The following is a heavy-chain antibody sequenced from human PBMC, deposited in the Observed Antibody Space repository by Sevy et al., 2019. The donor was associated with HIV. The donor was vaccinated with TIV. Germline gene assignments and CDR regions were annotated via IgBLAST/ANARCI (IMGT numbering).Heavy chain of an antibody. V-gene: IGHV3-33*01. Sequence: GGSLRLSCAASGFTFSNYGLHGVRQAPGKGLGGVAVIWNDGSIKYYADSVKGRFTISRDNSKNTLYLQMNSLRVEDTAVYFCARGGDFNDRSAKRDFDYWGQGTLVTVSS. CDR1: GFTFSNYG. J-gene: IGHJ4*02. D-gene: IGHD3-22*01. CDR2: IWNDGSIK. CDR3: ARGGDFNDRSAKRDFDY.